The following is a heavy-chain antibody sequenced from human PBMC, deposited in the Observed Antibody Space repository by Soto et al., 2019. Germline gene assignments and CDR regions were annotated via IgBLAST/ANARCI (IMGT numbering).Heavy chain of an antibody. Sequence: ASVKVSCKASGYTFTGYYMHWVRQAPGQGLEWMGWINPNSGGTNYAQKFQGWVTMTRDTSISTAYMELSRLRSDDTAVYYCASANIAEYSSVTYYYYGMDVWGQGTTVTVSS. J-gene: IGHJ6*02. CDR1: GYTFTGYY. CDR2: INPNSGGT. CDR3: ASANIAEYSSVTYYYYGMDV. V-gene: IGHV1-2*04. D-gene: IGHD6-6*01.